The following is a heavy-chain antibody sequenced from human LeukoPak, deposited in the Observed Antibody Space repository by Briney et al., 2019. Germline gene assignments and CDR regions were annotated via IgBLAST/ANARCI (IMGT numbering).Heavy chain of an antibody. CDR1: GYTFTGYY. CDR3: ARDLVGGIWSAGF. J-gene: IGHJ4*02. D-gene: IGHD3-3*01. Sequence: ASVKVSCKTSGYTFTGYYVHWVRQAPGQGLEWMGRITSNSGDTIYAQKFQGRATMTRDTSISAAYMELNSLTSDDTAIYYCARDLVGGIWSAGFWGQGTLVTVSS. CDR2: ITSNSGDT. V-gene: IGHV1-2*06.